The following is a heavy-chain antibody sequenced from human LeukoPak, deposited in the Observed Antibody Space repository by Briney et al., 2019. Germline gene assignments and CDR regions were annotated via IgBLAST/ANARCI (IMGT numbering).Heavy chain of an antibody. V-gene: IGHV4-39*07. CDR3: ARIGGGYCSSTSCHGFDP. J-gene: IGHJ5*02. Sequence: PSETLSLTCTVSGGSISSSSYYWGWIRQPPGKGLEWIGSIYYSGSTYYNPSLKSRVTISVDTSKNQFSLKLSSVTAADTAVYYCARIGGGYCSSTSCHGFDPWGQGTLVTVSS. D-gene: IGHD2-2*01. CDR2: IYYSGST. CDR1: GGSISSSSYY.